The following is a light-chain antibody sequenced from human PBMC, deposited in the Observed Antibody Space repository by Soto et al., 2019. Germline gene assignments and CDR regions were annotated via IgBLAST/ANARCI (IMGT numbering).Light chain of an antibody. V-gene: IGLV3-21*02. CDR2: DDT. Sequence: SYELTQPPSVSVAPGQTARIPCGGNNIERKGVHWYQQKPGQAPVLVVHDDTDRPSGIPERFSGSNSGNTATLTISRVEAGDEADYYCQVWDSGSDHWVFGGGTKVTVL. CDR3: QVWDSGSDHWV. J-gene: IGLJ3*02. CDR1: NIERKG.